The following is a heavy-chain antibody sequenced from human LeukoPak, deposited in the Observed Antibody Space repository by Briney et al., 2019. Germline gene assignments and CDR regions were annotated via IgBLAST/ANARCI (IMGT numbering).Heavy chain of an antibody. CDR3: VKDGFNCGWRLLDY. V-gene: IGHV3-64D*09. D-gene: IGHD6-19*01. Sequence: GGSLRLSCSASGFTFSSYAMHWVRQAPGKGLEYVSVISSSGGSTYYADSVNGRFTISRDDFKNMLYLEMSSLRAEDTAVYYCVKDGFNCGWRLLDYWGQGTLVTVSS. CDR1: GFTFSSYA. J-gene: IGHJ4*02. CDR2: ISSSGGST.